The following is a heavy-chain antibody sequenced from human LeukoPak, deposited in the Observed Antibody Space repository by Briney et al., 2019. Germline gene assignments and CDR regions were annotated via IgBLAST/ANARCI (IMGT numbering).Heavy chain of an antibody. V-gene: IGHV3-30-3*01. D-gene: IGHD6-19*01. J-gene: IGHJ3*02. Sequence: GGSLRLSCAASGFTFSSYAMHWVRQAPGKGLEWVAVISYDGSNKYYADSVKGRFTISRDNSKNTLYLQMNSLRAEDTAVYYCARESLESSPQDFDIWGQGTMVTVSS. CDR3: ARESLESSPQDFDI. CDR1: GFTFSSYA. CDR2: ISYDGSNK.